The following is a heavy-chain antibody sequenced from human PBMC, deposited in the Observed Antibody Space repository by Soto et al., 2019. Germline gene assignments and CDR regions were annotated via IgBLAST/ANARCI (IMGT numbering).Heavy chain of an antibody. V-gene: IGHV5-51*01. CDR2: IYPGDSDT. CDR1: GYHFTSYW. CDR3: ASGGSGYYNY. J-gene: IGHJ4*02. Sequence: GESLKISCKGSGYHFTSYWIGWVRQMPGKGLEWMGIIYPGDSDTRYSPSFQGQVTISAAKSTLSLQMHSLRAEDTAVYYCASGGSGYYNYWGQGTLVTVSS. D-gene: IGHD3-22*01.